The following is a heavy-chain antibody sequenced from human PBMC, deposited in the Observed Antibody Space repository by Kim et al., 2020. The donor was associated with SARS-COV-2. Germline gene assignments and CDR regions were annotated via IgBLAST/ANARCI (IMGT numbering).Heavy chain of an antibody. CDR3: AKGGSASCYSAIDY. D-gene: IGHD2-2*01. CDR1: GFTFSSYA. J-gene: IGHJ4*02. CDR2: IGGTGGST. V-gene: IGHV3-23*01. Sequence: GGSLRLSCAASGFTFSSYAMSWVRQAPGKGLEWVSVIGGTGGSTYYADSVKGRFTISRDNSKNTLYLQMNRLRAEDTAVYYCAKGGSASCYSAIDYWGQGTLLSVSS.